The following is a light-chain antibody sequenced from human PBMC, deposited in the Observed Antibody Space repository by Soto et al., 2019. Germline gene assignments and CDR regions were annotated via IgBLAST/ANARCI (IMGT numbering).Light chain of an antibody. Sequence: EILLTQSPATLSLSPGERATLSCRASQNVSSYLAWYQPRPGQAPRLLIYDASNRAIGIPARFSGSGSGTDFTPTISSLQPQDFAVYFCQQRSNWPRLTFGGGTKVDIK. CDR3: QQRSNWPRLT. CDR1: QNVSSY. CDR2: DAS. V-gene: IGKV3-11*01. J-gene: IGKJ4*01.